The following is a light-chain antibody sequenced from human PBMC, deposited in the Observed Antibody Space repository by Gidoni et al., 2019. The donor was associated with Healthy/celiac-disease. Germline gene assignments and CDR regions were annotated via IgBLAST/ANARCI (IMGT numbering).Light chain of an antibody. J-gene: IGKJ3*01. Sequence: EIVLTQSPATLSLSPGERATLSCRASQSVSSYLAWYQQKPGQAPRLLIYDASNRATGIPARFSGSGSGTGFTLTISSLEPEDFTVYYCQQRSNWLRTFGPGTKVDIK. CDR3: QQRSNWLRT. CDR1: QSVSSY. V-gene: IGKV3-11*01. CDR2: DAS.